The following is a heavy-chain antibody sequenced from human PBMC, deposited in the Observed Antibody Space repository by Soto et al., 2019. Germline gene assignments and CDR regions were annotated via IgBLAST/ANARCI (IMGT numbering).Heavy chain of an antibody. D-gene: IGHD3-16*02. J-gene: IGHJ5*02. Sequence: QVQLQESGPGLVKPSQTLSLTCSLSGGSINSDEFYWTWIRQSPGKGLVWIGYIYSSGRTHYNPSLKSRINISLDTSNNLLSLRLSSVTAADTAVYYCARMGLHLGELSRNWFDPWGRGTLVTVSS. V-gene: IGHV4-31*03. CDR3: ARMGLHLGELSRNWFDP. CDR1: GGSINSDEFY. CDR2: IYSSGRT.